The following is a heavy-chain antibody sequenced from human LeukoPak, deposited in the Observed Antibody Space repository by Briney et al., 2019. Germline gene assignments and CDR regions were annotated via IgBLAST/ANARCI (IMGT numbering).Heavy chain of an antibody. V-gene: IGHV3-74*01. D-gene: IGHD3-22*01. CDR2: INDDGSAT. CDR1: GFTFSNYW. CDR3: AKASTRSFTSGYYGDAFDI. Sequence: GGSLGLSCAASGFTFSNYWMHWVRQVPGKGLVWVSRINDDGSATFYADSVKGRFTISRDNAKNTLFLQINSLRAEDTAVYYCAKASTRSFTSGYYGDAFDIWGQGTMVSVSS. J-gene: IGHJ3*02.